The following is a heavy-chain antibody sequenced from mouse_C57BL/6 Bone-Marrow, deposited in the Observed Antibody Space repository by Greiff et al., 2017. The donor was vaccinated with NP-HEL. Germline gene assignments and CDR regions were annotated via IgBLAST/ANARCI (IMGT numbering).Heavy chain of an antibody. V-gene: IGHV1-26*01. D-gene: IGHD1-1*01. CDR1: GYTFTDSY. CDR3: ARRITTVVGGTYAMDY. CDR2: INPNNGGT. Sequence: VQLQQSGPELVKPGASVKISCKASGYTFTDSYMNWVKQSHGKSLEWIGDINPNNGGTSYNQKFKGKATLTVDKSSSTAYMGHRSLTSENSAVYNCARRITTVVGGTYAMDYWGQGTSVTVSS. J-gene: IGHJ4*01.